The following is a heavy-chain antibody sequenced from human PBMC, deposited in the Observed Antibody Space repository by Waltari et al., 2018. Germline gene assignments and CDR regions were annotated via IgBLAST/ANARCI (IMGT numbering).Heavy chain of an antibody. CDR3: ARRRSNGRDAFDI. V-gene: IGHV4-39*07. CDR1: GGSISSSSYY. J-gene: IGHJ3*02. CDR2: IYYSGST. D-gene: IGHD1-26*01. Sequence: QLQLQESGPGLVKPSETLSLTCTVSGGSISSSSYYWGWIRQPPGKGLEWIGSIYYSGSTYYNPSLKSRVTISVDTSKNQFSLKLSSVTAADTAVYYCARRRSNGRDAFDIWGQGTMVTVSS.